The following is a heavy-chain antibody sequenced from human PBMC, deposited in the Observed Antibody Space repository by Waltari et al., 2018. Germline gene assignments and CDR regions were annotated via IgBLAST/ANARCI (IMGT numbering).Heavy chain of an antibody. CDR2: IYSGGST. Sequence: EVQLVESGGGLIQPGGSLRLSCAASEFTASSTYMSWVRQAPGKGLEWVSVIYSGGSTYYADSVKGRFTISRDNSKKKVYLRMNRLRVEDTAVYYCARVIAVADTLYYFDYWGQGTLVTVSS. CDR1: EFTASSTY. J-gene: IGHJ4*02. CDR3: ARVIAVADTLYYFDY. V-gene: IGHV3-53*01. D-gene: IGHD6-19*01.